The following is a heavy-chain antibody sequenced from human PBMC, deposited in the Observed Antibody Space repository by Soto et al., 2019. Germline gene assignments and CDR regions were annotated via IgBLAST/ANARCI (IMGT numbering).Heavy chain of an antibody. D-gene: IGHD6-19*01. Sequence: SETLSLTCAVYGGSFSGYYWSWIRQPPGKGLEWIGEIYYSGSTNYNPSLKSRVTISVDTSKNQFSLKLSSVTAADTAVYYCAFSSGWDLTFDYWGQGTLVTVSS. CDR1: GGSFSGYY. CDR3: AFSSGWDLTFDY. J-gene: IGHJ4*02. CDR2: IYYSGST. V-gene: IGHV4-34*01.